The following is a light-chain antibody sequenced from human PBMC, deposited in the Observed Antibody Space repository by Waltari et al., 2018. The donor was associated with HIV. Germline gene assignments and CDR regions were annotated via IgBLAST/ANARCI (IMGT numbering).Light chain of an antibody. CDR2: AAS. CDR3: QQYFSPPPLT. V-gene: IGKV1-NL1*01. Sequence: DIQMTQSPSSLSASVGDRVTLTCRARQAISNSLAWYQQKPGKAPKLLLYAASRLESGVPSRFSGSRSGTDYALTISSLQPEDFAVYYCQQYFSPPPLTFGGGTKVEIK. CDR1: QAISNS. J-gene: IGKJ4*01.